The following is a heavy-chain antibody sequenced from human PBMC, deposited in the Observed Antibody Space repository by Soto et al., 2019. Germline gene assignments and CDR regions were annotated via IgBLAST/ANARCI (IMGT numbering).Heavy chain of an antibody. D-gene: IGHD1-26*01. V-gene: IGHV4-31*03. J-gene: IGHJ3*02. CDR3: ARDLYSGIYSAFDI. Sequence: SETLSLTCTVSGDSISSGGYYWSWIRQHPGKGLGWIGYIYYSGSSYYNPSLKSRLTMSVDTSKNQFSLKLISVTAADTAVYYCARDLYSGIYSAFDIWGQGIMVTVSS. CDR2: IYYSGSS. CDR1: GDSISSGGYY.